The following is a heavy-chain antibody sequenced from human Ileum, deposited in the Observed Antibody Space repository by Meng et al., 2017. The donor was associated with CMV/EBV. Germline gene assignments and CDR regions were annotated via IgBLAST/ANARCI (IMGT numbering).Heavy chain of an antibody. CDR2: IYYSGST. D-gene: IGHD3-3*01. Sequence: SGGSISSGGYSWSWIRQHPGKGLEWIGYIYYSGSTYYNPSLKSRVTISVDTSKNQFSLKLSSVTAADTAVYYCARVYQSGDFWSPFDYWGQGTLVTVSS. CDR1: GGSISSGGYS. V-gene: IGHV4-31*02. J-gene: IGHJ4*02. CDR3: ARVYQSGDFWSPFDY.